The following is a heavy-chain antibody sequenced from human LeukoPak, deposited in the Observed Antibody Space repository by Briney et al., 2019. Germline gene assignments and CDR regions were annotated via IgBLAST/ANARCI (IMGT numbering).Heavy chain of an antibody. CDR2: IYTSGST. Sequence: PSQTLSLTCTVSGGSISSGSYYWSWIRQPAGKGLEWIGRIYTSGSTNYNPSLKSRVTISVDTSKNQFSLKLSSVTAADTAVYYCAKEGKTRNWNYSQAKPVYWGQGTLVIVSS. D-gene: IGHD1-7*01. V-gene: IGHV4-61*02. CDR3: AKEGKTRNWNYSQAKPVY. J-gene: IGHJ4*02. CDR1: GGSISSGSYY.